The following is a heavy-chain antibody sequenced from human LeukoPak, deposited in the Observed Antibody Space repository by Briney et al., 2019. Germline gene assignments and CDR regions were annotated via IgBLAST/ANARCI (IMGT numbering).Heavy chain of an antibody. J-gene: IGHJ4*02. Sequence: ETLSLTCTVSGGSISSYYWSWIRQPPGKGLEWVSIIFGNGDTTYYADSVKGRFTVSRDNSKDTLYLQMNDLRPDDTAIYYCAKRNTMVRGGPCFDYWGQGLMVTVSS. CDR2: IFGNGDTT. V-gene: IGHV3-23*01. D-gene: IGHD3-10*01. CDR3: AKRNTMVRGGPCFDY. CDR1: GGSISSYY.